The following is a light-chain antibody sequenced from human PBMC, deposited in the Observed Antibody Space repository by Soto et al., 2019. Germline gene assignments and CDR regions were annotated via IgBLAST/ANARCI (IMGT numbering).Light chain of an antibody. CDR1: QSISSW. CDR2: DAS. V-gene: IGKV1-5*01. CDR3: QQYNSYTPYT. Sequence: DIQMTQSPSTLSASVGDRVTITCRASQSISSWLAWYQQKPGKAPKLLIYDASSLESGVPSRFSGSGSGTDFSLIISSLQPDDFATYYCQQYNSYTPYTFGQGPKLEIK. J-gene: IGKJ2*01.